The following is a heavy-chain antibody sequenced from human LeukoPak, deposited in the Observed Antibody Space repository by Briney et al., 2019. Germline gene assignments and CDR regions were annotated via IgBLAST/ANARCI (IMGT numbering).Heavy chain of an antibody. CDR2: ISSSSSYI. CDR1: GFTFSSCS. Sequence: PGGSLRLSCAASGFTFSSCSMNWVRQAPGKGLEWVSSISSSSSYIYYADSVKGRFTISRDNAKNSLYLQMNSLRAEDTAVYYCARDRAFSSAFDIWGQGTMVTVSS. V-gene: IGHV3-21*01. D-gene: IGHD3-10*01. J-gene: IGHJ3*02. CDR3: ARDRAFSSAFDI.